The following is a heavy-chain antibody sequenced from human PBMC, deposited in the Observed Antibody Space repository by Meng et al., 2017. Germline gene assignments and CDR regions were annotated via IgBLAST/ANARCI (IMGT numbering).Heavy chain of an antibody. V-gene: IGHV1-2*06. D-gene: IGHD3-22*01. Sequence: GQLVQVGAEVKRPGASVKASCKASGYTFTGYYMHWGRQAPGQGLEWMGRINPNSGGTNYAQKFQGRVTMTRDTSISTAYMELSRLRSDDTAVYYCARGTKYYYDSSGYYLVWGQGTLVTVSS. CDR1: GYTFTGYY. CDR3: ARGTKYYYDSSGYYLV. CDR2: INPNSGGT. J-gene: IGHJ4*02.